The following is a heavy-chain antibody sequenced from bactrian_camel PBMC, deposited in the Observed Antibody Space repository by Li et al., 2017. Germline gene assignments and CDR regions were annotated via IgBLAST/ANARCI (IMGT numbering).Heavy chain of an antibody. CDR1: GFTFSTYP. V-gene: IGHV3S31*01. Sequence: VQLVESGGGLVQPGGSLRLSCVASGFTFSTYPMTWVRQRPGKGLEWVSYINSGGGSTFYADHVKGRFTISRDNAKNTLYLQLNSLKTEGTAMYYCVNGASDVGYNYWGQGTQVTVS. CDR3: VNGASDVGYNY. J-gene: IGHJ4*01. CDR2: INSGGGST. D-gene: IGHD3*01.